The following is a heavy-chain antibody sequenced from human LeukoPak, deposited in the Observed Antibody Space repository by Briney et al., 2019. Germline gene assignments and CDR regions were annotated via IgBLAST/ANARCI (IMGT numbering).Heavy chain of an antibody. CDR1: GFTVSSNY. CDR3: STSTGRTTNFGY. J-gene: IGHJ4*02. Sequence: GGSLRLSCAASGFTVSSNYMSWVRQAPGKGLEWVSVIYSGGSTYYAESVKGRFTTSRDNAKNSLYLQMNSLRAEDTAVYYCSTSTGRTTNFGYWGQGTLVTVSS. CDR2: IYSGGST. D-gene: IGHD1-7*01. V-gene: IGHV3-66*01.